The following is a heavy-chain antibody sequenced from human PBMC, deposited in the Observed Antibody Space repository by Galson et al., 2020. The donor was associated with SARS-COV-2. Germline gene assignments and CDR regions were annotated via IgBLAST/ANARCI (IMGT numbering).Heavy chain of an antibody. J-gene: IGHJ4*02. V-gene: IGHV3-11*04. CDR1: GFTFSDYY. CDR2: ISSSGRTI. D-gene: IGHD3-22*01. Sequence: GGSLRLSCAASGFTFSDYYMSWNRQAPGKGLEWVSYISSSGRTIYYADSVKGRLTISRDNTKNSPYLQMNSLRAEHTAVYYCAGDVFGYGSSGYRDYWCQGTLVTVAS. CDR3: AGDVFGYGSSGYRDY.